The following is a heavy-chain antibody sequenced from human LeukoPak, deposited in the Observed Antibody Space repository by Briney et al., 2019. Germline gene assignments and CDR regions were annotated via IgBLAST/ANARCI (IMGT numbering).Heavy chain of an antibody. Sequence: AETETLLCTVSGGSISSSTDYWGRIRQPPGKGLEWIGSIYYTGNTYYNPSLKSRVTISVDTSKNQFSLKLSSVTAADTAVYYCARRASNWGTPYFDYWGEGWLVTVSS. D-gene: IGHD7-27*01. CDR3: ARRASNWGTPYFDY. CDR2: IYYTGNT. J-gene: IGHJ4*01. CDR1: GGSISSSTDY. V-gene: IGHV4-39*01.